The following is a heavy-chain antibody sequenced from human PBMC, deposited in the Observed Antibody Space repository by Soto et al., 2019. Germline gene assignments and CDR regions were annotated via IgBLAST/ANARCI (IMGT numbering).Heavy chain of an antibody. J-gene: IGHJ6*03. D-gene: IGHD3-10*01. CDR2: ISWNSGSI. CDR1: GFTFDDYA. V-gene: IGHV3-9*01. Sequence: GGSLRLSCAASGFTFDDYAMHWVRQAPGKGLEWVSGISWNSGSIGYADSVKGRFTISRDNAKNSLYLQMNSLRAEDTALYYCAKDISYGSGSYRYYYYYYMDVWGKGTTVTVSS. CDR3: AKDISYGSGSYRYYYYYYMDV.